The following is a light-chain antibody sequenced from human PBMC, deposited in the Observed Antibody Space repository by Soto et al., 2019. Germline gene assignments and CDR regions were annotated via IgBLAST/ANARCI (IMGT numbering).Light chain of an antibody. CDR3: QQYGSSGT. CDR2: SAS. J-gene: IGKJ1*01. CDR1: RTVDGNY. Sequence: EIVLTQSIGTLSLSPGERATLSCRASRTVDGNYLAWYHQKPGQAPRLLIHSASNRATGIPDRFSGSGSGTDFTLTISRLEPEDFAVYYCQQYGSSGTFGQGTKVDI. V-gene: IGKV3-20*01.